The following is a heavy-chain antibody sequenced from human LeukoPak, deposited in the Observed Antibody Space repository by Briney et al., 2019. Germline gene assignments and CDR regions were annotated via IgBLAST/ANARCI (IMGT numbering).Heavy chain of an antibody. CDR1: GLSFSDCA. J-gene: IGHJ4*02. V-gene: IGHV3-33*01. CDR3: VRDRYSYAQGYYFDD. Sequence: PGASLTLSRTPSGLSFSDCAIHSVRRAAGKGLEWVAVIWYHGNNSYYADSVKGRCTISRDNSKNTLYLQVGSRRAEDPGVYYCVRDRYSYAQGYYFDDWGRGTLITVSS. D-gene: IGHD2-15*01. CDR2: IWYHGNNS.